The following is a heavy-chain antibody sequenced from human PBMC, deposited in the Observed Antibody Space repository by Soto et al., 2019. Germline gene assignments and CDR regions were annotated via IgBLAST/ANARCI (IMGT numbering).Heavy chain of an antibody. CDR3: AREGLDSSGYHH. J-gene: IGHJ5*02. CDR2: ISYDGSNK. D-gene: IGHD3-22*01. CDR1: GFTFSSYA. Sequence: GSLRLSCAASGFTFSSYAMHWVRQAPGKGLEWVAVISYDGSNKYYADSVKGRFTISRDNSKNTLYLQMNSLRAEDTAVYYCAREGLDSSGYHHWGQGTLVTVS. V-gene: IGHV3-30-3*01.